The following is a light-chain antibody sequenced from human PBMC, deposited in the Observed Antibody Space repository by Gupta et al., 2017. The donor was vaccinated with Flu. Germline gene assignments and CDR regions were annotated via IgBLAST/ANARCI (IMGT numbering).Light chain of an antibody. J-gene: IGLJ2*01. CDR3: SAYITTTLDVA. Sequence: SDLTQPASVSGSPGQSITISCTGISRDVGGYDYVSWYQQHPCKAPKLMIYDVTNRPSGVSNRFSGSKSGNTASLTISGLQAEDEADYYCSAYITTTLDVAFGGGTKLTVL. CDR1: SRDVGGYDY. V-gene: IGLV2-14*03. CDR2: DVT.